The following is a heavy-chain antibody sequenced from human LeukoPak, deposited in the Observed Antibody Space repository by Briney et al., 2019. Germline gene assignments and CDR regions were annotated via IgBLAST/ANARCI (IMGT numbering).Heavy chain of an antibody. D-gene: IGHD6-13*01. CDR3: AKRGTIAAAGYYFDY. Sequence: GGSLRLSCAASGFTLSSYAMSWVRQAPGKGLEWVSAISGSSGYTCYADSVKGRFTISRDNSKNTLYLQMNSLRAEDTAVYYCAKRGTIAAAGYYFDYWGQGTLVTVSS. V-gene: IGHV3-23*01. CDR1: GFTLSSYA. J-gene: IGHJ4*02. CDR2: ISGSSGYT.